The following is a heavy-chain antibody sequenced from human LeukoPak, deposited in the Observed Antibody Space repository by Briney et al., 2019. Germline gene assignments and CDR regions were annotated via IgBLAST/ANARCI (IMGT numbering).Heavy chain of an antibody. CDR2: IHYTGST. CDR3: ARGKSLTNWGHWYLEL. V-gene: IGHV4-59*01. Sequence: SETLPLTCNVFGGSITSYYWIWIRQPPGKGLEWIGHIHYTGSTTYNSSLQSRVTISVDTSSNHFSLEMRSVTAADTAVYYCARGKSLTNWGHWYLELSGRGTLVSVSS. D-gene: IGHD7-27*01. CDR1: GGSITSYY. J-gene: IGHJ2*01.